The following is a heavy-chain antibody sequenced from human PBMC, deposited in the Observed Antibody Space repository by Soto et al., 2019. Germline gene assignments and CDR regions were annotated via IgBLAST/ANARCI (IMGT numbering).Heavy chain of an antibody. CDR2: IYYSGST. D-gene: IGHD2-2*01. CDR3: ASSLNQGAPKGAFDY. CDR1: GGSISSGGYY. Sequence: PSETLSLTCTVSGGSISSGGYYWSWIRQHPGKGLEWIGYIYYSGSTYYNPSLKSRVTISVDTSKNQFSLKLSSVTAADTAVYCCASSLNQGAPKGAFDYWGQGTLVTVSS. J-gene: IGHJ4*02. V-gene: IGHV4-31*03.